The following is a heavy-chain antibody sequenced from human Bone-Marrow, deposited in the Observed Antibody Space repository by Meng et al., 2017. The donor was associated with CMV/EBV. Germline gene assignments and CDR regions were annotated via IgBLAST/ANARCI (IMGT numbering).Heavy chain of an antibody. J-gene: IGHJ4*02. V-gene: IGHV1-46*01. D-gene: IGHD2/OR15-2a*01. CDR2: INPSGGST. CDR3: ARENWSRKNFYDKVPLDC. Sequence: ASVKVSCKASGYTFTSYYMHWVRQAPGQGLEWMGIINPSGGSTSYAQKFQGRVTMTRDTSTSTVYMELSSLRSEDTAVYYCARENWSRKNFYDKVPLDCWGQGTLVTVSS. CDR1: GYTFTSYY.